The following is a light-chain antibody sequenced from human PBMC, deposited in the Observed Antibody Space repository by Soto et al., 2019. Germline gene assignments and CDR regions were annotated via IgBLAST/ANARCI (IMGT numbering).Light chain of an antibody. J-gene: IGKJ5*01. Sequence: DIPITQSPSSLSVSVGDRVTITCQASQDIGKNLNWYQQKPGKAPKLLIYDASNLETGVPSRFSGSGSGTDFTFTISRLQPEDIATYYCQHYDNLPSVTFGQGTRLEIK. CDR3: QHYDNLPSVT. CDR1: QDIGKN. V-gene: IGKV1-33*01. CDR2: DAS.